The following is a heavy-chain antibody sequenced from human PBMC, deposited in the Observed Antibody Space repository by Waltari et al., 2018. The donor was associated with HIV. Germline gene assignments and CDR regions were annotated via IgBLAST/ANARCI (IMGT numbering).Heavy chain of an antibody. J-gene: IGHJ4*02. Sequence: EVHLLESGGGLVKPGGSLRLSCAVPGFTFSNFSMNWVRQAPGKGLEWVSSISSSHTQMSYADSVKGRFTIFRDNAKKSLYLQMNSLRDEDTAVYYCVRGAGRDLLLFGGDFWGQGTLVTVSS. V-gene: IGHV3-21*01. D-gene: IGHD3-16*01. CDR2: ISSSHTQM. CDR1: GFTFSNFS. CDR3: VRGAGRDLLLFGGDF.